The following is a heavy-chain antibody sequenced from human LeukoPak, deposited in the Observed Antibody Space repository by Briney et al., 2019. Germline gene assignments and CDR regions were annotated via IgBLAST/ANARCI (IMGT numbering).Heavy chain of an antibody. CDR2: IWYDGSNK. D-gene: IGHD4-11*01. CDR1: GFTFSSYG. J-gene: IGHJ4*02. Sequence: GGPLRLSCAASGFTFSSYGMHWVRQAPGKGLEWVAVIWYDGSNKYYADSVKGRFTISRDNSKNTLYLQMNGLRAEDTAVYYCARGSPYTPGDYWGQGTLVTVSS. CDR3: ARGSPYTPGDY. V-gene: IGHV3-33*01.